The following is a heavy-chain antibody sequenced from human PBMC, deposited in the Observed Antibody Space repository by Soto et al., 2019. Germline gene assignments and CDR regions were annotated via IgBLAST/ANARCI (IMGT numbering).Heavy chain of an antibody. D-gene: IGHD4-4*01. J-gene: IGHJ3*02. Sequence: QVQLVQSGAEVKKPGSSVKVSCKASGGTFSSYAISWVRQAPGQGLEWMGGIIPIFGTANYAQKFQGRVTVTPDQSTCTANMELSSLKSDNTAVYYGAISVEMATVTLDAFYSWGQGAMVAASS. CDR2: IIPIFGTA. CDR3: AISVEMATVTLDAFYS. V-gene: IGHV1-69*05. CDR1: GGTFSSYA.